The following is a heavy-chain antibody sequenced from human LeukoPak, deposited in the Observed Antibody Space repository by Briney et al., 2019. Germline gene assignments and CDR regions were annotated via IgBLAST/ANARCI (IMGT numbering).Heavy chain of an antibody. D-gene: IGHD2-15*01. Sequence: PGGSLRLSCAASGFTFSNYAMNWVRQAPGKGLEWVSIISGSGGGAYYADSVKGRFTISRDNSKNTLYLQMNSLRAEDTAVYYCAKSPYCSGGSCYSGDFDYWGQGTLVTVSS. CDR1: GFTFSNYA. J-gene: IGHJ4*02. CDR3: AKSPYCSGGSCYSGDFDY. V-gene: IGHV3-23*01. CDR2: ISGSGGGA.